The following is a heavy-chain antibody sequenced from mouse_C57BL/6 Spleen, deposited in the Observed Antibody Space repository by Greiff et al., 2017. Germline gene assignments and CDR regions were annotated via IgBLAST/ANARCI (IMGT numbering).Heavy chain of an antibody. J-gene: IGHJ2*01. CDR1: GYTFTDYY. D-gene: IGHD2-2*01. CDR2: INPYNGGT. CDR3: ARREVTTGAYYFDY. Sequence: VQLQQSGPVLVKPGASVKMSCKASGYTFTDYYMNWVKQSHGKSLEWIGVINPYNGGTSYNLKFKGKATLTVDKSSSTAYMELNSLTSEDSAVYYCARREVTTGAYYFDYWGQGTTLTVSS. V-gene: IGHV1-19*01.